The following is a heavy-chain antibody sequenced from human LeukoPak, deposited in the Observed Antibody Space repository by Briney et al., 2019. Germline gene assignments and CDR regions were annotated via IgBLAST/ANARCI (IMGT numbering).Heavy chain of an antibody. Sequence: ASVKVSCKASGYTFTGYYMHWVRQAPGQGLEWMGWINPNSGGTNYAQKFQGRVTMTRDTSISTAYMELSRLRSDDTAVYYCARGPDFWGPVGYFDLWGRGTLVTVSS. V-gene: IGHV1-2*02. CDR3: ARGPDFWGPVGYFDL. CDR2: INPNSGGT. D-gene: IGHD3-3*01. CDR1: GYTFTGYY. J-gene: IGHJ2*01.